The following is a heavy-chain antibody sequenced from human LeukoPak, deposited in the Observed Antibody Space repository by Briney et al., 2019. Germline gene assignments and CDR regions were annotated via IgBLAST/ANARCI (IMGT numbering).Heavy chain of an antibody. Sequence: ASVKVSCKASGGTFSSYAISWVRQAPGQGLEWMGGIIPIFGTANYAQKFQGRVTITADESTSTAYMELSSLRSEDTAVYYCARSTADDYVGLHWFDPWGQGTLVTVSS. CDR2: IIPIFGTA. CDR1: GGTFSSYA. CDR3: ARSTADDYVGLHWFDP. D-gene: IGHD3-16*01. J-gene: IGHJ5*02. V-gene: IGHV1-69*13.